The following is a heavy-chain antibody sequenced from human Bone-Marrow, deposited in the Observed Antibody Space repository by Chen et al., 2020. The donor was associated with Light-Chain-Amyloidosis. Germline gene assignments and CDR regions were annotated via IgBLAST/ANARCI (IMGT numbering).Heavy chain of an antibody. J-gene: IGHJ4*02. CDR1: GYTFPNYW. CDR3: ARRRDGYNFDY. D-gene: IGHD5-12*01. V-gene: IGHV5-51*01. Sequence: EVQLEQSGPEVKKPGESLKISCKGSGYTFPNYWIGWVRQMPGKGLEWMGVIYPDDSDARYSPSFEGQVTISADKSITPAYLQWRSLKASDTAMHYCARRRDGYNFDYWGQGTLVTVSS. CDR2: IYPDDSDA.